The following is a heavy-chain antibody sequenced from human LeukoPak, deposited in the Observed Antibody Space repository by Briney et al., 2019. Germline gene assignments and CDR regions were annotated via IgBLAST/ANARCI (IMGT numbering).Heavy chain of an antibody. CDR1: GDSVSSNSAA. V-gene: IGHV6-1*01. J-gene: IGHJ6*04. D-gene: IGHD6-13*01. CDR3: ARDVQQQPYYYYGMDV. Sequence: SQTLSLACAISGDSVSSNSAAWNWIRQSPSRGLEWLGRTYYRSKWYNDYAVSVKSRITINPDTSKNQFSLQLNSVTPEDTAVYYCARDVQQQPYYYYGMDVWGKGTTVTVSS. CDR2: TYYRSKWYN.